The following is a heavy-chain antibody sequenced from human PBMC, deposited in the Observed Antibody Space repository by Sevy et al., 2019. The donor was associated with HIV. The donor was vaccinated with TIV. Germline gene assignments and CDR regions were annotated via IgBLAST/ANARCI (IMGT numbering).Heavy chain of an antibody. J-gene: IGHJ3*02. CDR1: GYTFTSYG. Sequence: ASVKVSCKASGYTFTSYGLSWVRQAPGQGLEWMGWISAHNGNTNSAQKLQGRVTMTTDTSTNTAYMELTSLRSDDTAVYYCARHFFPATKVGGYYDSSGYYRYDTFDIWGQGTMVTVSS. V-gene: IGHV1-18*01. CDR2: ISAHNGNT. D-gene: IGHD3-22*01. CDR3: ARHFFPATKVGGYYDSSGYYRYDTFDI.